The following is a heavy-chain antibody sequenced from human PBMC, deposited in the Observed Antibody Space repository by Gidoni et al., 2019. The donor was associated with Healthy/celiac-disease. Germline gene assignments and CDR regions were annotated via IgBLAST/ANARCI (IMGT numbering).Heavy chain of an antibody. D-gene: IGHD3-16*01. V-gene: IGHV3-30*02. J-gene: IGHJ4*02. CDR1: GSIFSNFG. CDR3: AKDGGFDGDTDLFFDY. Sequence: QIQLVESGGGVVPPGGSLRLSCAASGSIFSNFGMHWVRQSPDRGLQWVAFIRYNGADEYYADSVKGRVTVSRDNSKNILSLELNSLRPEDSGVYYCAKDGGFDGDTDLFFDYWGQGALVTVSA. CDR2: IRYNGADE.